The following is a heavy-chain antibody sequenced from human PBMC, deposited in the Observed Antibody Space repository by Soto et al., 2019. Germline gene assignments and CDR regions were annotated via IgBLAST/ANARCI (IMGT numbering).Heavy chain of an antibody. CDR1: GGTFSSYA. CDR2: IIPIFGTA. V-gene: IGHV1-69*14. J-gene: IGHJ4*02. CDR3: ARESRYCRGGSCYSPPGIDY. D-gene: IGHD2-15*01. Sequence: QVQLVQSGAEVKKPGSSVKVSCKASGGTFSSYAISWVRQAPGQGLEWMGGIIPIFGTANYAQKFQGRVRFTADKSTSTAYMELRSLSSGDPAVYSCARESRYCRGGSCYSPPGIDYWGQGTLVTVSS.